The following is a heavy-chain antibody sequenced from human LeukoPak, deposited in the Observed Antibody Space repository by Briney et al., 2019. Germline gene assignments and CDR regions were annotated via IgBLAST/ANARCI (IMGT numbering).Heavy chain of an antibody. J-gene: IGHJ3*02. D-gene: IGHD3-16*01. CDR3: ARAVGPFDI. CDR2: IWYDGSIK. Sequence: GGSLRLSCEASGFTFSAYAMTWVRQAPGKGLVWVAVIWYDGSIKYYADSVKGRFTISRDNSKNTLYLQMNSLRAEDTAVYYCARAVGPFDIWGQGTIVIVSS. CDR1: GFTFSAYA. V-gene: IGHV3-33*07.